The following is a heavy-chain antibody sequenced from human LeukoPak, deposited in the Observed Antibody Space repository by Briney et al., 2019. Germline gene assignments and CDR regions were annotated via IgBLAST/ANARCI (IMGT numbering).Heavy chain of an antibody. Sequence: SETLSLTCAVYGGSFSGYYWSWIRQPPGRGLEWIGEINHSGSTNYNPSLKSRVTISVDTSKNQFSLKLSSVTAADTAVYYCARGGRWLQFLDYWGQGTLVTVSS. V-gene: IGHV4-34*01. CDR2: INHSGST. CDR1: GGSFSGYY. D-gene: IGHD5-24*01. CDR3: ARGGRWLQFLDY. J-gene: IGHJ4*02.